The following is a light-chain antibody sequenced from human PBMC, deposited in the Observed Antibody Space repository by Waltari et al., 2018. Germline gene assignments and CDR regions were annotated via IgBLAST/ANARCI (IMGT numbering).Light chain of an antibody. Sequence: DIQMTQSPSSLSASVGDRVTITCRASQDIGSDLGWYQQKSGKAPKRLISRVSSLHSRVPSRFSGSASRSEFSLTISSLQPEDFATYYCLQHKTFPRTFGQGTMV. CDR2: RVS. V-gene: IGKV1-17*01. CDR1: QDIGSD. J-gene: IGKJ1*01. CDR3: LQHKTFPRT.